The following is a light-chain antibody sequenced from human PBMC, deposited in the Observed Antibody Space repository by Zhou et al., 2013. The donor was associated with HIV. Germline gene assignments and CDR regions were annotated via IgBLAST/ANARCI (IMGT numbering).Light chain of an antibody. CDR3: QQYGSSPMS. CDR2: GAV. V-gene: IGKV3D-15*02. J-gene: IGKJ5*01. CDR1: QTVSSN. Sequence: QYPDTLSLSPGDSVTVACRASQTVSSNLAWYQQKPGQSPRLLIYGAVTRATGVPDRFSGSGSETEFSLSISNLQTEDFAVYYCQQYGSSPMSFGQGTTTG.